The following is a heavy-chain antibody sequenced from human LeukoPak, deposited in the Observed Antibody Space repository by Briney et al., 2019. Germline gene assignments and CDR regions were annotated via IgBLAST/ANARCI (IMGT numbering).Heavy chain of an antibody. CDR2: ISSRSTYI. CDR3: AGDWSGYQYYLDS. Sequence: TTGGSLRFSCAASGFTFSTYNMNWVRQAPGKGLQWVSSISSRSTYIYYADSVKGRFTISRDNAKNSLYLQMNSLRAEDTAVYFCAGDWSGYQYYLDSWGQGTLVTVSS. V-gene: IGHV3-21*01. CDR1: GFTFSTYN. J-gene: IGHJ4*02. D-gene: IGHD3-3*01.